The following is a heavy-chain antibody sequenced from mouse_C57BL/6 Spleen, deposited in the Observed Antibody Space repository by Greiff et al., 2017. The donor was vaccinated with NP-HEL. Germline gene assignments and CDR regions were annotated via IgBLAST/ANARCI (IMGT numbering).Heavy chain of an antibody. CDR3: ARDYYGSSYFDY. D-gene: IGHD1-1*01. CDR2: IYPGDGDT. CDR1: GYAFSSSW. J-gene: IGHJ2*01. V-gene: IGHV1-82*01. Sequence: VQLQQSGPELVKPGASVKISCKASGYAFSSSWMNWVKQRPGKGLEWIGRIYPGDGDTNYNGKSKGKATLTADKSSSTAYMQLSSLTSEDSAVYFCARDYYGSSYFDYWGQGTTLTVSS.